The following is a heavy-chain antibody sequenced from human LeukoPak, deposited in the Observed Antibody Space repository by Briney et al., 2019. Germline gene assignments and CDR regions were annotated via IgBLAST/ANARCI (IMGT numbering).Heavy chain of an antibody. V-gene: IGHV4-34*01. D-gene: IGHD3-22*01. CDR2: INYSGST. J-gene: IGHJ4*02. Sequence: PSETLTFTCAVYSGSCSGDTWSWIRQSPAKGLEWLGEINYSGSTNYNPSLKSRVTISVDTSKNQFSLKLSSVTAADTAVYYCARADYYDSSGPRGNYFDYWGQGTLVTVSS. CDR3: ARADYYDSSGPRGNYFDY. CDR1: SGSCSGDT.